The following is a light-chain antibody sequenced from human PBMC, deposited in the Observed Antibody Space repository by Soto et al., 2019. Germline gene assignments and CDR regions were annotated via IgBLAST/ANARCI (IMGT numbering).Light chain of an antibody. CDR3: QQYNYWPPIT. CDR2: GAF. CDR1: QSVSSSY. J-gene: IGKJ5*01. Sequence: EIVLTQSPGTLSLSPGERATLSCRAIQSVSSSYLAWYQQKPGQAPSLLIYGAFTRATGIPARFSGTGSGTEFTLTISSLQPDDFAVYYCQQYNYWPPITFGQGTRLEIK. V-gene: IGKV3-15*01.